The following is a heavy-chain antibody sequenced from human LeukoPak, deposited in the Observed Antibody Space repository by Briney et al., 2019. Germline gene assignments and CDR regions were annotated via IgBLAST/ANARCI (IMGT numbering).Heavy chain of an antibody. D-gene: IGHD6-13*01. J-gene: IGHJ4*02. V-gene: IGHV3-21*04. CDR1: GFTFSSYW. Sequence: PGGSLRLSCAASGFTFSSYWMHWVRQAPGKGLEWVSSISSSSSYIYYADSVKGRFTISRDNAKNSLYLQMNSLRAEDTAVYYCARESSSKGPGFDYWGQGTLVTVSS. CDR2: ISSSSSYI. CDR3: ARESSSKGPGFDY.